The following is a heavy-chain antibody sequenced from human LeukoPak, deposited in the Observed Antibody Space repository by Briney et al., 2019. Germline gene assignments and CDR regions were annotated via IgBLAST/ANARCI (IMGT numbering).Heavy chain of an antibody. CDR1: GFTVSSNY. Sequence: PGGSLTLSCAASGFTVSSNYMSWVRQAPGKGLEWVSVIDSGGITYYADSVKGRFTISRDNSKNTLYLQMNSLRAEDTAVYYCARDRYSSGWYDYWGQGTLVTVSS. CDR2: IDSGGIT. CDR3: ARDRYSSGWYDY. D-gene: IGHD6-19*01. J-gene: IGHJ4*02. V-gene: IGHV3-53*01.